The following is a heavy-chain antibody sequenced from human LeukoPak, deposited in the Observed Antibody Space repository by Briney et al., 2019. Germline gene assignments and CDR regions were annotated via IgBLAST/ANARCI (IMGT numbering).Heavy chain of an antibody. CDR2: MNPNSGNT. Sequence: GAPVKVSCKASGYTFTSYDINWVRQAPGQGLEWMGWMNPNSGNTGYAQKFQGRVTITRNTSISTAYMELSSLRSEDTAVYYCAGFMRGSDAFDIWGQGTMVTVSS. V-gene: IGHV1-8*03. CDR1: GYTFTSYD. D-gene: IGHD1-26*01. CDR3: AGFMRGSDAFDI. J-gene: IGHJ3*02.